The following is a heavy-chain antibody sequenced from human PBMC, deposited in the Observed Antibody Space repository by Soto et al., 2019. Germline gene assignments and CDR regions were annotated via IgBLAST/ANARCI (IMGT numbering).Heavy chain of an antibody. CDR3: ARALGYNYGDRDHYYGMDV. CDR2: ISHNGSNK. CDR1: GFTFTAYG. Sequence: GGSLRLSCAASGFTFTAYGMGWVRQAPGKGLEWVAVISHNGSNKYYADSVKGRFTVSRDNANYMLYLQMNSLRPDDTAVYYCARALGYNYGDRDHYYGMDVWGQGTTVTVSS. D-gene: IGHD5-18*01. V-gene: IGHV3-30-3*01. J-gene: IGHJ6*02.